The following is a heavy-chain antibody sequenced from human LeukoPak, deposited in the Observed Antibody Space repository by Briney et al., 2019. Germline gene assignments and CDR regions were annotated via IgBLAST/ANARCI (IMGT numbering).Heavy chain of an antibody. CDR3: ARIGSSGNFDY. J-gene: IGHJ4*02. Sequence: SETLSLTCTVSGGSISSYYWSWIRQPAGKGREWIGRIYSSGSTNYKPSLKSRVTISVDTSKNQFSLNMRSVTAADTAVYYCARIGSSGNFDYWGQGTLVTVSS. V-gene: IGHV4-4*07. CDR2: IYSSGST. CDR1: GGSISSYY. D-gene: IGHD5-12*01.